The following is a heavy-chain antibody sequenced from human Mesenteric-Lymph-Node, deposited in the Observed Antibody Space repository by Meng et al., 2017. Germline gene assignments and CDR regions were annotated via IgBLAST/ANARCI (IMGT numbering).Heavy chain of an antibody. CDR3: AKDPYGSGSYYSGVDY. CDR1: GFTFSSYA. V-gene: IGHV3-23*01. J-gene: IGHJ4*02. Sequence: GGSLRLSCAPSGFTFSSYAMSWVRQAPGKGLEWVSAISGSGGSTYYADSVKGRFTISRDNSKNTLYLQMNSLRAEDTAVYYCAKDPYGSGSYYSGVDYWGQGTLVTVSS. D-gene: IGHD3-10*01. CDR2: ISGSGGST.